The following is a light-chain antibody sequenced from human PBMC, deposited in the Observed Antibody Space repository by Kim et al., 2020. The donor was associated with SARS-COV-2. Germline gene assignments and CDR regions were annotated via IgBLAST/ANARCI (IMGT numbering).Light chain of an antibody. CDR2: GIS. J-gene: IGKJ4*01. CDR3: QQYYNWPPVT. V-gene: IGKV3-15*01. Sequence: SPGERATLSCRASKPVSSKLAWYQHKPGQAPRLLIHGISTRATGVPARFSGGGSGTEFTLTISSLQFEDFAVYYCQQYYNWPPVTFGGGTKVEIK. CDR1: KPVSSK.